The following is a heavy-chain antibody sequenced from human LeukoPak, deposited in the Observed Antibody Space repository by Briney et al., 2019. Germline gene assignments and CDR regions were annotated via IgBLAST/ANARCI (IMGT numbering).Heavy chain of an antibody. V-gene: IGHV1-2*02. Sequence: ASVMVSCKASGYTFTAYYMHWVRQAPGQGLEWMGWLNPQTGDTHFAQKFQGRVTMTRDTSISTAYMELSRLRSDDTAVYYCASLNYRYCSSTSCYRGYWGQGTLVTVSS. J-gene: IGHJ4*02. CDR2: LNPQTGDT. CDR3: ASLNYRYCSSTSCYRGY. D-gene: IGHD2-2*02. CDR1: GYTFTAYY.